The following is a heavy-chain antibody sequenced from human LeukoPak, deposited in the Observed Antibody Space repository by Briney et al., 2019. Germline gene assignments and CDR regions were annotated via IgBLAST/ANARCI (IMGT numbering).Heavy chain of an antibody. CDR1: GYTFTSYD. CDR3: ARGRYFDWLLSKRGFDY. CDR2: MNPNSGNT. J-gene: IGHJ4*02. V-gene: IGHV1-8*01. D-gene: IGHD3-9*01. Sequence: GASVKVSCKASGYTFTSYDINWVRQATGQGLEWMGWMNPNSGNTGYAQKFQGRVTMTRNTSISTAYMELSSLRSEDTAVYYCARGRYFDWLLSKRGFDYWGQGTLLTVSS.